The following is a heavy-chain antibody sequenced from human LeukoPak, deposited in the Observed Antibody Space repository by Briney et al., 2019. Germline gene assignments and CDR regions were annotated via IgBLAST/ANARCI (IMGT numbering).Heavy chain of an antibody. CDR3: AREPITSGGNDAFDI. D-gene: IGHD3-16*01. Sequence: SETLSLACTVSGYSISSGYYWAWIRQPPGKGLEWIGSIYSTGSTYKNPSLKSRVTISIDTSKNQFSLKLNSVTAADTAVFYCAREPITSGGNDAFDIWGQGTMVTVSS. V-gene: IGHV4-38-2*02. CDR1: GYSISSGYY. CDR2: IYSTGST. J-gene: IGHJ3*02.